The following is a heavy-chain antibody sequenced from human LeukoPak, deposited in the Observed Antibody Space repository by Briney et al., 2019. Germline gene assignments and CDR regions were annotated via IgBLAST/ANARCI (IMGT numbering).Heavy chain of an antibody. J-gene: IGHJ4*02. CDR1: GFTFSNYA. D-gene: IGHD6-19*01. CDR3: VKGLGTVAGPFDY. CDR2: ISASGGST. Sequence: PGGSLRLSCAAPGFTFSNYALTWVRQAPGKGLEWVSAISASGGSTYYADSVKGRFTISRDNSKNTLSLQMNSLRAEDTAIYYCVKGLGTVAGPFDYWGQGALVTVSS. V-gene: IGHV3-23*01.